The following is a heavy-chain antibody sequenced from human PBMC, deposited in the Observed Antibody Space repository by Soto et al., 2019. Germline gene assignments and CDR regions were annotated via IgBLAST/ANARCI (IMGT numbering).Heavy chain of an antibody. CDR1: GYSFTSYW. Sequence: GESLKISCKGSGYSFTSYWIGWVRQMPGKGLEWMGIIYPGDSDTRYSPSLKSRLTITKDTSKNQVVLTMTNMDPADTATYFCAHRTTTVTWWFDPWGQGTLVTVSS. CDR3: AHRTTTVTWWFDP. D-gene: IGHD4-17*01. CDR2: IYPGDSDT. V-gene: IGHV5-51*01. J-gene: IGHJ5*02.